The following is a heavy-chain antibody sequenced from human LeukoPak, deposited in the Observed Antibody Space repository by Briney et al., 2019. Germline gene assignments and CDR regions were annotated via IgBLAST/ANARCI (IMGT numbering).Heavy chain of an antibody. CDR1: GYTFTYYV. Sequence: GASVKVSCKTSGYTFTYYVISWVRQAPGQGLEWMGWINAYNGNTNDAQKFQGRVTITTDESTSTAYMELSSLRSEDTAVYYCARGERDYYGSGSYKSYYYMDVWGKGTTVTVSS. D-gene: IGHD3-10*01. J-gene: IGHJ6*03. V-gene: IGHV1-18*01. CDR2: INAYNGNT. CDR3: ARGERDYYGSGSYKSYYYMDV.